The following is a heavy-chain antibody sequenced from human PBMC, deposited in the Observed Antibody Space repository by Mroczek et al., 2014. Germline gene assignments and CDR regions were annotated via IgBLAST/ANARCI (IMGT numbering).Heavy chain of an antibody. CDR1: GVPLSSHY. CDR3: ASSSDYRPYYYSGMAV. CDR2: IYYSGGS. J-gene: IGHJ6*02. Sequence: QVQLQESGPGLVKPSETLSLTCTVSGVPLSSHYWTWIRQSPGKGLEWIGNIYYSGGSSLNPSLEGRATLSVDTSNNRFSLKVNSVTAADTAVYYCASSSDYRPYYYSGMAVWGQGTTVIVSS. D-gene: IGHD4-11*01. V-gene: IGHV4-59*11.